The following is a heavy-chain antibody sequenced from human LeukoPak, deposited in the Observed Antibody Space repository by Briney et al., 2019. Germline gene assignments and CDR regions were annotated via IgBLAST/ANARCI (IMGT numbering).Heavy chain of an antibody. CDR1: GFTFSSYW. V-gene: IGHV3-74*01. D-gene: IGHD6-13*01. J-gene: IGHJ4*02. Sequence: GGSLRLSCAASGFTFSSYWMNWVRQAPGKGLVWVSRIASDGSSTTYADPVKGRFSISRDNAKNTLYLQMNSLRVEDTAVYYCARGPSSNWSGLDFWGQGTLLTVSS. CDR2: IASDGSST. CDR3: ARGPSSNWSGLDF.